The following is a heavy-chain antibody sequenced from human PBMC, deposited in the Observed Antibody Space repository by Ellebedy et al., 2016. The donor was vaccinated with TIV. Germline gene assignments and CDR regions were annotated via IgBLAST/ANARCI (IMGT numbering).Heavy chain of an antibody. CDR1: GYSFTSAW. V-gene: IGHV5-51*01. D-gene: IGHD5-24*01. J-gene: IGHJ6*02. CDR3: AKKRRDGYNAPMDV. CDR2: IYPSDSDT. Sequence: GESLKISCKGSGYSFTSAWSGWVRQMPGKGLELMGIIYPSDSDTKYSPSFQGQVTISADKSINTAYLQWSSLKASDTAMYYCAKKRRDGYNAPMDVWGQGTTVTVSS.